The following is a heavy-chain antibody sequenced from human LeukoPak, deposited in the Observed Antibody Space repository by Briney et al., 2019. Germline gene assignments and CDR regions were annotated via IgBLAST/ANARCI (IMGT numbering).Heavy chain of an antibody. CDR3: ATVGYSYGAFDY. D-gene: IGHD5-18*01. CDR1: GYTLSEIS. Sequence: GASVKVSCKVSGYTLSEISMYWVRQAPGKGLEWMGGIDREDGQTIYAQKFQGRVTMTENTSTDTAYMEESRLTSEDTAFYYCATVGYSYGAFDYWGQGTLVTVSS. J-gene: IGHJ4*02. V-gene: IGHV1-24*01. CDR2: IDREDGQT.